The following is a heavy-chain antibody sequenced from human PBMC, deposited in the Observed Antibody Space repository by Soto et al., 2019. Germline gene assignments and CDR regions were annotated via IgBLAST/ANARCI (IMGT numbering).Heavy chain of an antibody. CDR1: GFTFSSYG. J-gene: IGHJ5*02. V-gene: IGHV3-30*18. CDR3: AKGPQLLRFLESFPPEPMS. Sequence: LRLSCAASGFTFSSYGMHWVRQAPGKGLEWVAVISYDGSNKYYADSVKGRFTISRDNSKNTLYLQMNSLRAEDTAVYYCAKGPQLLRFLESFPPEPMSWGQGTLVTVSS. D-gene: IGHD3-3*01. CDR2: ISYDGSNK.